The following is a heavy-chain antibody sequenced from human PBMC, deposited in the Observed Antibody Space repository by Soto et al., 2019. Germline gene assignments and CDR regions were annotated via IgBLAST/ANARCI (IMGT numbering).Heavy chain of an antibody. CDR2: IYYSGST. V-gene: IGHV4-31*03. J-gene: IGHJ4*02. D-gene: IGHD2-2*02. CDR3: ARGIECSSTSCYTGLALN. Sequence: ASETLSLTCTVSGGSISSGGYYWSWIRQHPGKGLEWIGYIYYSGSTYYNPSLKSRVTISVDTSKNQFSLKLSSVTAADTAVYYCARGIECSSTSCYTGLALNWGQGTLVTVSS. CDR1: GGSISSGGYY.